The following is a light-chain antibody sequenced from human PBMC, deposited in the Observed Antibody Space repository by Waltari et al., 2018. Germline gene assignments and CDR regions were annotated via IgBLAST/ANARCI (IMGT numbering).Light chain of an antibody. CDR2: EVS. CDR3: SSYAGSNNLV. J-gene: IGLJ1*01. V-gene: IGLV2-8*01. CDR1: RSDIGGYKY. Sequence: QSALTQPPSASGSPGQSVTIPCTGPRSDIGGYKYVSWCRQHPGKGPKLLIYEVSKRPSGVPNRFSGAKSGNTASLTVSGLQAEDEADYYCSSYAGSNNLVFGTGTKVTVL.